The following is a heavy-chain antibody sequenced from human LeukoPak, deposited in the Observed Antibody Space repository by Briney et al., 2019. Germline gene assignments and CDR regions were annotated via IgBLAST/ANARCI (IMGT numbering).Heavy chain of an antibody. J-gene: IGHJ6*02. CDR2: IYYSGST. CDR3: ARGPGCSSTSCYIHYYYGMDV. V-gene: IGHV4-39*01. Sequence: SETLSLTCTVSGCSISSSSYYWGWIRQPPGRGLEWIGSIYYSGSTYYNPSLKSRVTISVDTSKNQFSLKLSSVTAADTAVYYCARGPGCSSTSCYIHYYYGMDVWGQGTTVTVSS. CDR1: GCSISSSSYY. D-gene: IGHD2-2*02.